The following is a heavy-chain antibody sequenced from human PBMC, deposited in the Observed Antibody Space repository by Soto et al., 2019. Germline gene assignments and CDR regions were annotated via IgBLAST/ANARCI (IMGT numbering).Heavy chain of an antibody. J-gene: IGHJ4*02. D-gene: IGHD2-8*01. CDR3: ATSLYCTNGVCFDY. Sequence: SETLSLTCTVSGGSISSSSYYWGWIRQPPGKGLEWIGSIYYSGSTYYNPSLQSRVTISVDTSKNQFSLKLSSVTAADTVVYYCATSLYCTNGVCFDYWGQGTLVTVSS. CDR1: GGSISSSSYY. CDR2: IYYSGST. V-gene: IGHV4-39*01.